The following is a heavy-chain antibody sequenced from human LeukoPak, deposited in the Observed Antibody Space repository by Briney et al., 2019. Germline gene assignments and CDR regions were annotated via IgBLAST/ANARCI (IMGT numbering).Heavy chain of an antibody. CDR3: ATSRGSWPDYFDY. J-gene: IGHJ4*02. D-gene: IGHD6-13*01. V-gene: IGHV3-48*03. CDR1: GFTFSSYE. Sequence: HPRGPLRLSCAASGFTFSSYEMNWVRQAPGKGLDWVSYISTSGSTIYYADSVKGRFTISRDNAKNSLYLQMNSLRAEDTAVYYCATSRGSWPDYFDYWGQGTLVTVSS. CDR2: ISTSGSTI.